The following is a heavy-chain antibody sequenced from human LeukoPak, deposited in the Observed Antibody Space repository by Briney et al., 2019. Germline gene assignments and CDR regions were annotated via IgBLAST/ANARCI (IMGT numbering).Heavy chain of an antibody. CDR3: ARVFTARSGGYDAFDI. J-gene: IGHJ3*02. V-gene: IGHV3-13*01. CDR2: IDTASDT. CDR1: GFTFSRYD. D-gene: IGHD6-25*01. Sequence: GSLLLSCAASGFTFSRYDMHWVRQPTGKGLEWVSAIDTASDTYYPGSVKGRFTISRENAKNSLYLLMNSLRAGDTAVYYCARVFTARSGGYDAFDIWGQGTMVTVSS.